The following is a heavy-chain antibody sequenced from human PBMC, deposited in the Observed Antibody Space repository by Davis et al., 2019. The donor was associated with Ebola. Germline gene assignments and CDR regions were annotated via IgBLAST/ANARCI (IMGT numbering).Heavy chain of an antibody. CDR3: VKEGVYGTSSGRYYYGMDV. Sequence: GESLKISCVASGFTFSNYGMSWVRQAPGKGLVWVSRIKTDGSNTIYADSAKGRFTISRDNAKNTVYLQMNSLRAEDTAVYYCVKEGVYGTSSGRYYYGMDVWGKGTTVTVSS. D-gene: IGHD6-6*01. CDR2: IKTDGSNT. CDR1: GFTFSNYG. J-gene: IGHJ6*04. V-gene: IGHV3-74*01.